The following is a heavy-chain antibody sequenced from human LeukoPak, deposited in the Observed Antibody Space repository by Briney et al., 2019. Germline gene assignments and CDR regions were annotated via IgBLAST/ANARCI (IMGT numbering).Heavy chain of an antibody. D-gene: IGHD2-15*01. CDR2: INPNSGGT. Sequence: ASVKVSCKASGYSFTGYYMHWVRQAPGQGLEWMGWINPNSGGTSYAQKFQGRVTMTRDTSISTAYMELSRLRSDDTAVYYCARADCSGGSCYGFDYWGQGTLVTVSS. CDR3: ARADCSGGSCYGFDY. V-gene: IGHV1-2*02. CDR1: GYSFTGYY. J-gene: IGHJ4*02.